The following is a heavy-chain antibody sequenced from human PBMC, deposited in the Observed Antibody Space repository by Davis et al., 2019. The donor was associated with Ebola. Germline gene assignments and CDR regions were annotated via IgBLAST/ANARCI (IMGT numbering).Heavy chain of an antibody. Sequence: GGSLRLSCAASGFTFSSYAMHWVRQAPGKGLEWVAVISYDGSNKYYADSVKGRFTISRDNSKNTLYLQMNSLRAEDTAVHYCAGTLVGATTNAFDIWGQGTMVTVSS. CDR3: AGTLVGATTNAFDI. J-gene: IGHJ3*02. CDR1: GFTFSSYA. D-gene: IGHD1-26*01. CDR2: ISYDGSNK. V-gene: IGHV3-30*04.